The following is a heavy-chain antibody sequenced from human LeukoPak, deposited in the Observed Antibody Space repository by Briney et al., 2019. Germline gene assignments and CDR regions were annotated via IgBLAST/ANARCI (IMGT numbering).Heavy chain of an antibody. CDR2: IYYSGST. CDR1: GGSISSSSYY. D-gene: IGHD6-19*01. CDR3: AREGETYSSGWLRYYFDY. V-gene: IGHV4-39*07. J-gene: IGHJ4*02. Sequence: SETLSLTCTVSGGSISSSSYYWGWIRQPPGKGLGWIGSIYYSGSTYYNPSLKSRVTISVDTSKNQFSLKLSSVTAADTAVYYCAREGETYSSGWLRYYFDYWGQGTLVTVSS.